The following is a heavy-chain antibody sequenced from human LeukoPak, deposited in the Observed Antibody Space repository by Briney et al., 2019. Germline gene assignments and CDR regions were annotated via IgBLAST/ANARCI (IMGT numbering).Heavy chain of an antibody. CDR1: GFTFSSFS. Sequence: GGSLRLSCAASGFTFSSFSMNWVRQAPGKGLEWISLISGDGDNTYYADSVKGRFTISRDNSKNSLYLQMSSLRADDTALYYCAKGVRSGTYYNCFDPWGQGTLVTVSS. D-gene: IGHD1-26*01. J-gene: IGHJ5*02. V-gene: IGHV3-43*02. CDR2: ISGDGDNT. CDR3: AKGVRSGTYYNCFDP.